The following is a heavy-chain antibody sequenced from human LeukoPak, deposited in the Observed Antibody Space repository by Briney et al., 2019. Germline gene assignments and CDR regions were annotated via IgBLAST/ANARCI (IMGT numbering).Heavy chain of an antibody. CDR3: ARELFARSAATIVGNNWFDP. D-gene: IGHD2-2*01. V-gene: IGHV1-69*13. CDR2: IIPIFGTA. CDR1: GGTFSSYA. J-gene: IGHJ5*02. Sequence: VASVKVSCTASGGTFSSYAISWVRQAPGQGLEWMGGIIPIFGTANYAQKFQGRVTITADESTSTAYMELSSLRSGDTAVYYCARELFARSAATIVGNNWFDPWGQGTLVTVSS.